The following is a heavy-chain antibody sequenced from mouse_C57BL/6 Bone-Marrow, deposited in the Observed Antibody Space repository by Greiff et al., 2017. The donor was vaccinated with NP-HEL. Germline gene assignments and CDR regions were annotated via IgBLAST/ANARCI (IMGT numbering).Heavy chain of an antibody. V-gene: IGHV1-50*01. D-gene: IGHD2-5*01. J-gene: IGHJ3*01. Sequence: QVQLQQPGAELVKPGASVKLSCKASGYTFTSYWMQWVKQRPGQGLEWIGEIDPSDSYPNYNQKFKGQATLTVDTSSSTAYMQLSSLTSEDSAVYYCVAYYSNWGFAYWGQGTLVTVSA. CDR2: IDPSDSYP. CDR3: VAYYSNWGFAY. CDR1: GYTFTSYW.